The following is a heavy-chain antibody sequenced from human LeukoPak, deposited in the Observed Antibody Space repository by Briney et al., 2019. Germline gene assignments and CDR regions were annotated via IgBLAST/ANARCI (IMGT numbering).Heavy chain of an antibody. Sequence: PGASLRLSCAASGFTFHGHWMTWVRQAPGKGLEWVANIDGDGNKKYYVDSVEGRFSSSRDNAHNSLFLQMNGLRAEDTAIYFCARHIPGGNNFFDSWGQGSLVTVSS. V-gene: IGHV3-7*01. CDR2: IDGDGNKK. J-gene: IGHJ4*02. CDR3: ARHIPGGNNFFDS. CDR1: GFTFHGHW. D-gene: IGHD3-16*01.